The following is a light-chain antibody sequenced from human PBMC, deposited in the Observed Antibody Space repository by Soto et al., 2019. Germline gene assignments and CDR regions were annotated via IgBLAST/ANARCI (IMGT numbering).Light chain of an antibody. CDR1: QSISSW. CDR2: DAS. J-gene: IGKJ4*01. CDR3: HQYNSYHT. V-gene: IGKV1-5*01. Sequence: DIPLTQSRSTLSASVADRVTIXCRASQSISSWLAWYQQKPGKAPKLLIYDASTLESGVPSRFSGSGSGTEFTLTISSLQPDDFATYYCHQYNSYHTFGGGTKVDIK.